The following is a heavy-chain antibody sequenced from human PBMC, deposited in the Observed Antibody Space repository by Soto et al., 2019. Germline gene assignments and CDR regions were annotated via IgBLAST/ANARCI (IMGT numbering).Heavy chain of an antibody. V-gene: IGHV4-34*01. CDR2: INHSGST. J-gene: IGHJ6*03. CDR1: GGSFSGYY. Sequence: QVQLQQWGAGLLKPSETLSLTCAVYGGSFSGYYWSWIRQPPGKGLEWIGEINHSGSTNYNPSLKSRVTISVDTSKNQFSLKLSSVTAADTAVYYCARDSSYYDILTGYYKRYYYYYMDVRGKGTTVTVSS. CDR3: ARDSSYYDILTGYYKRYYYYYMDV. D-gene: IGHD3-9*01.